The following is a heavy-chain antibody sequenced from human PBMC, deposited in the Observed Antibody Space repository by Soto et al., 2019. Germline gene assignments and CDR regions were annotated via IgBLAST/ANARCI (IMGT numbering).Heavy chain of an antibody. CDR3: ARGVGGATFYYYGLDV. J-gene: IGHJ6*02. D-gene: IGHD1-26*01. CDR1: GGSVSSYA. CDR2: IIPIFGTA. Sequence: SVKVSCKASGGSVSSYAISWVRQAPGRGLEWMGGIIPIFGTANYAQKFHGRVTITADKSTSTAYMELRSLRSEDTDVYYCARGVGGATFYYYGLDVWGQGTTVTVSS. V-gene: IGHV1-69*06.